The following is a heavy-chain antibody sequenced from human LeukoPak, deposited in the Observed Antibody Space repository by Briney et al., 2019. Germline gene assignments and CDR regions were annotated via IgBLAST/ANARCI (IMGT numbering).Heavy chain of an antibody. J-gene: IGHJ4*02. Sequence: ASVKVSCKASGYTFTSYDINWVRQATGQGLEWMGWMNPNSGNTGYAQKFQGRVTITRNTSISTAYMELSSLRSEDTAVYYCARGRKQWLAYYFDYWGQGTLVTVSS. D-gene: IGHD6-19*01. CDR3: ARGRKQWLAYYFDY. CDR2: MNPNSGNT. V-gene: IGHV1-8*03. CDR1: GYTFTSYD.